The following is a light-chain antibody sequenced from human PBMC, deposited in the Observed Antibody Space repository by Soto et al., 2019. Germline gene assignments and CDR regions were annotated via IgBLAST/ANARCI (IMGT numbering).Light chain of an antibody. Sequence: QSVLTQPASVSGSPGQSIAISCTGTSSDVGGYDQVSWYQQHPGKAPKLMIYAVPTRPSGVSNRFSGSKSGNTASLTISGLQAEDEADYYCSSYTGSGTFFGGGTKVTVL. CDR1: SSDVGGYDQ. J-gene: IGLJ2*01. V-gene: IGLV2-14*01. CDR2: AVP. CDR3: SSYTGSGTF.